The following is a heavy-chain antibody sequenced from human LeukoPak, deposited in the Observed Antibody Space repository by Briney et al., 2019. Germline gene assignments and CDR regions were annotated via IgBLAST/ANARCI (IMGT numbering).Heavy chain of an antibody. V-gene: IGHV4-59*11. Sequence: SGTLSLTCTVSGASMSTHYWSWLRQPPGKGLEWIGYLLDSWRTKDNPSLQSRVTLSADTSKNQFSLRLASVTAADTAVYYCATIRRGSIYGYFDFWGQGILVTVSS. CDR1: GASMSTHY. J-gene: IGHJ4*02. D-gene: IGHD5-18*01. CDR2: LLDSWRT. CDR3: ATIRRGSIYGYFDF.